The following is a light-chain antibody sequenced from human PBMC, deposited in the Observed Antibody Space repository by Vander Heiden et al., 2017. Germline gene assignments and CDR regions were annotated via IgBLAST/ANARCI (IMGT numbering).Light chain of an antibody. Sequence: QSVLTQPPSVSGAPGQRVPISRTGSSSNIGAGYDVHWYHQLPGTAPKLLIYGNSNRPSGVPDRFSGSKSGTSASLAITGLQAEDEADYYCQSYDSSLSGVVFGGGTKLTVL. V-gene: IGLV1-40*01. J-gene: IGLJ2*01. CDR3: QSYDSSLSGVV. CDR2: GNS. CDR1: SSNIGAGYD.